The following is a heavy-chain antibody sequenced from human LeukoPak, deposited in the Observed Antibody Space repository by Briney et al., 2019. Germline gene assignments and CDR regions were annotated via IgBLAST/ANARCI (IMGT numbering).Heavy chain of an antibody. CDR2: IYHTAIV. J-gene: IGHJ4*02. D-gene: IGHD2/OR15-2a*01. CDR3: ARHCNSTTCMLRGFDY. V-gene: IGHV4-38-2*01. CDR1: VYSLTIGIS. Sequence: SESLCLSPAVSVYSLTIGISWGWTRPPPGKGLEGIANIYHTAIVPYNPSLSRRVNISVDPSRNSSSLNLSSVTAADTAVYYCARHCNSTTCMLRGFDYGGQGTLVTVP.